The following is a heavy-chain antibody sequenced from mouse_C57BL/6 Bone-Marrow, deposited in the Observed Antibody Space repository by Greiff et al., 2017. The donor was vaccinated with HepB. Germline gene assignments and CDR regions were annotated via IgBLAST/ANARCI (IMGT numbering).Heavy chain of an antibody. J-gene: IGHJ4*01. V-gene: IGHV14-4*01. Sequence: EVQLQQSGAELVRPGASVKLSCTASGFNIKDDYMHWVKQTPEQGLEWIGCIDPENSDTAYAPKLQGKATITADTSSNTAYLQLSSLTSEDTAVYYCSTSTTVVAHYYSMDYWGQGTSVTVSS. D-gene: IGHD1-1*01. CDR3: STSTTVVAHYYSMDY. CDR2: IDPENSDT. CDR1: GFNIKDDY.